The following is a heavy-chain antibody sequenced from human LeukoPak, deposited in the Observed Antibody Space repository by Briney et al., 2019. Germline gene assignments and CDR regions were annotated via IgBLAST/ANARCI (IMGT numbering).Heavy chain of an antibody. CDR2: NYWDDDM. V-gene: IGHV2-5*02. CDR1: GFSLRTSGVG. J-gene: IGHJ5*02. CDR3: AHRRYLLYDSSGSDNWFDP. Sequence: SGPTLAKPTQTLTLTCTFSGFSLRTSGVGVGWIRQPQGKALEWLALNYWDDDMRYSPSLKSRLTITKDTSKNQVLLTMTNIDPVDTATYYCAHRRYLLYDSSGSDNWFDPWGQGTLVSVSS. D-gene: IGHD3-22*01.